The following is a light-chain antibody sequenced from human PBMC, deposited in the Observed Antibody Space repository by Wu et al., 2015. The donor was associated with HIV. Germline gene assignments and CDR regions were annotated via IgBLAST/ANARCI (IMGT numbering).Light chain of an antibody. J-gene: IGKJ2*01. CDR2: DAS. CDR3: QQRTNWPFT. V-gene: IGKV3-11*01. CDR1: HSVSNY. Sequence: EIVLTQSPTTLSLSPGERAALSCRASHSVSNYLAWYQQKPGQAPRLLIYDASNRATDIPARFSGSGSGTDFTLTISSLEPEDFAVYYCQQRTNWPFTFGQGTNLEIE.